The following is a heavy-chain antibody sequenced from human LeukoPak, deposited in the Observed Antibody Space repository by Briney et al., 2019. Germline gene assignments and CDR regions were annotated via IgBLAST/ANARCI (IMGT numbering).Heavy chain of an antibody. D-gene: IGHD3-10*01. CDR3: AREVSSYYGSGSYYGAFDI. CDR2: IRYDGSNK. Sequence: GGSLRLSCAASGFTFSSYGMHWVRQAPGKGLEWVAFIRYDGSNKYYADSVKGRFTISRDNGQNSLYLQMNSQRAEDTAVYYCAREVSSYYGSGSYYGAFDIWGQGTMVTVSS. J-gene: IGHJ3*02. CDR1: GFTFSSYG. V-gene: IGHV3-30*02.